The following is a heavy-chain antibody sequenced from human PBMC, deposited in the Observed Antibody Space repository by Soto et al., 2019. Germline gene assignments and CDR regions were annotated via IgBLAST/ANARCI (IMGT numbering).Heavy chain of an antibody. J-gene: IGHJ4*02. V-gene: IGHV3-48*01. CDR3: ASSASPDAY. D-gene: IGHD1-26*01. CDR1: GFIFNSYS. Sequence: EVQLVESGGGLVQPGGSLRLSCVASGFIFNSYSMNWVRQAPGKGLEWISYINSCSTSVFYADSVKGRFTISRDNAKNSLYLHMNSLRAEDTAVYYCASSASPDAYWGQGTLVTVSA. CDR2: INSCSTSV.